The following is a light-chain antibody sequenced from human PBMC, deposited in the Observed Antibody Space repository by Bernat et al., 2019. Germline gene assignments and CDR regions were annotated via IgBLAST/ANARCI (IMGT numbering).Light chain of an antibody. CDR3: QQYGSSPRT. J-gene: IGKJ1*01. CDR2: GAS. V-gene: IGKV3-20*01. Sequence: EIVLTQSPGTLSLSPGERATLSCRGSQSVSSRYLAWYQQKPGQAPRLLIYGASSRATGIPYRFSGSGSGTDFTLTISRLEPEDFAVYYCQQYGSSPRTFGQGTKVEIK. CDR1: QSVSSRY.